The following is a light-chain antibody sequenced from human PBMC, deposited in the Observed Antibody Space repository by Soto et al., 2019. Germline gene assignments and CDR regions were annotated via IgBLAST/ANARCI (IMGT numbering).Light chain of an antibody. J-gene: IGKJ4*01. Sequence: DIQMTQSPSTLSASEGDRVTISCRASQSVSIWLAWYQQKPGRAPKLLIYKSSILESGVPSRFSGSGSGTEFTLTISSLQPDDFATYYCQKYNSAPLTFGGVTKVDIK. V-gene: IGKV1-5*03. CDR3: QKYNSAPLT. CDR2: KSS. CDR1: QSVSIW.